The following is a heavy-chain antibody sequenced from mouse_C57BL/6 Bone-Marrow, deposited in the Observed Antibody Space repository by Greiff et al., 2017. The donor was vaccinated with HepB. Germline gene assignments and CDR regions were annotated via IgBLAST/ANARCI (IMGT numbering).Heavy chain of an antibody. CDR2: INSDGGST. J-gene: IGHJ1*03. D-gene: IGHD2-5*01. V-gene: IGHV5-2*01. Sequence: EVKVVESGGGLVQPGESLKLSCESNEYEFPSHDMSWVRKTPEKRLELVAAINSDGGSTYYPDTMERRFIISRDNTKKTLYLQMSSLRSEDTALYYCARQFYSNPHWYFDVWGTGTTVTVSS. CDR3: ARQFYSNPHWYFDV. CDR1: EYEFPSHD.